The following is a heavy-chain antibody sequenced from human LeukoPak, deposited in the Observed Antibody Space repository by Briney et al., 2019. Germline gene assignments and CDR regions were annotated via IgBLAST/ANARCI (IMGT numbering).Heavy chain of an antibody. J-gene: IGHJ5*02. CDR2: ISAYNGNT. CDR3: ARAELQQLEEDNWFDP. D-gene: IGHD6-13*01. V-gene: IGHV1-18*01. Sequence: GASVTVSCKASGYTFTSYGISWVRQAPGQGLEWMGWISAYNGNTNYAQKLQGRVTMTTDTSTSTAYMELSSLRSEDTAVYYCARAELQQLEEDNWFDPWGQGTLVTVSS. CDR1: GYTFTSYG.